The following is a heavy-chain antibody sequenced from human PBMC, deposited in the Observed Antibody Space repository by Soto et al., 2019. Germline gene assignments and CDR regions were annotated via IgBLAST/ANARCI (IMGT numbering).Heavy chain of an antibody. Sequence: SAPLSLTCTVSHGSVSSGTYSWSWVRQPPGKGLEWIGYIYYSGTTYYTPSLKSRLTMSMDRANYHFSLNLTSVTAADTAVYFCARGHYYYGMDVWGQGITVTVSS. J-gene: IGHJ6*02. V-gene: IGHV4-30-2*01. CDR3: ARGHYYYGMDV. CDR2: IYYSGTT. CDR1: HGSVSSGTYS.